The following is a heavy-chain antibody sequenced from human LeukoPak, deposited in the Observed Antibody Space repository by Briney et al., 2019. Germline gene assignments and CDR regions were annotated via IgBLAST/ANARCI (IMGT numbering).Heavy chain of an antibody. CDR2: ISYDGSNK. D-gene: IGHD1-26*01. Sequence: PGRSLRLSCAASGFTFSSYAMHWVRQAPGKGLEWVAVISYDGSNKHYADSVKGRFTISRDNSKNTLYLQMNSLRAEDTAVYYCARDLIRDSGSYLGLDYWGQGTLVTVSS. J-gene: IGHJ4*02. V-gene: IGHV3-30-3*01. CDR1: GFTFSSYA. CDR3: ARDLIRDSGSYLGLDY.